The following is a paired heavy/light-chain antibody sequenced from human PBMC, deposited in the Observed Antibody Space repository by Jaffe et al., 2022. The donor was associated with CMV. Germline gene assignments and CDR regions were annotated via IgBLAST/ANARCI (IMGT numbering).Heavy chain of an antibody. CDR1: GYSFTSYW. D-gene: IGHD3-22*01. CDR2: IDPSDSYT. V-gene: IGHV5-10-1*03. J-gene: IGHJ3*02. Sequence: EVQLVQSGAEVKKPGESLRISCKGSGYSFTSYWISWVRQMPGKGLEWMGRIDPSDSYTNYSPSFQGHVTISADKSISTAYLQWSSLKASDTAMYYCARHGEYYYDSSGLYSQAFDIWGQGTMVTVSS. CDR3: ARHGEYYYDSSGLYSQAFDI.
Light chain of an antibody. CDR2: AAS. V-gene: IGKV1-9*01. J-gene: IGKJ1*01. CDR3: QQLNSYPT. CDR1: QGISSY. Sequence: IQLTQSPSSLSASVGDRVTITCRASQGISSYLAWYQQKPGKAPKLLIYAASTLQSGVPSRFSGSGSGTDFTLTISSLQPEDFATYYCQQLNSYPTFGQGTKVEIK.